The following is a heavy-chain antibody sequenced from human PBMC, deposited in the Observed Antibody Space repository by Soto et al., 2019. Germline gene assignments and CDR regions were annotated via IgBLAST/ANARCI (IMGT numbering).Heavy chain of an antibody. J-gene: IGHJ4*02. V-gene: IGHV1-2*02. CDR1: GYTFTGHY. Sequence: SVKVSCKASGYTFTGHYIHWVRQAPEQGPEWMGEIGPETGATRYAQKFQGRVTMTRDMSITTVYMELNNLSPEDTAVYYCGRGRSGQIVVFYWGQGTTVTVSS. D-gene: IGHD1-26*01. CDR3: GRGRSGQIVVFY. CDR2: IGPETGAT.